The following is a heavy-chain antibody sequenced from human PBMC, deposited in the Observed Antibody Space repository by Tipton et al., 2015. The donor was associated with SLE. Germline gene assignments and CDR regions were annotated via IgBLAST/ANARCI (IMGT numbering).Heavy chain of an antibody. CDR1: GGSLGSHY. D-gene: IGHD5-18*01. V-gene: IGHV4-59*11. CDR3: ARSWIQLQGFDP. J-gene: IGHJ5*02. Sequence: TLSLTCTVSGGSLGSHYWSWIRQSPGKGLEWIGYIYYSGSTYYNPSLKSRVTISVDTSKNQFSLKLSSVTAADTAVYYCARSWIQLQGFDPWGQGTLVTVSS. CDR2: IYYSGST.